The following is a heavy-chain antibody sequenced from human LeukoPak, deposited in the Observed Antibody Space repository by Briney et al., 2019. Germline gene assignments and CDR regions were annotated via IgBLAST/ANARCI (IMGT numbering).Heavy chain of an antibody. J-gene: IGHJ2*01. D-gene: IGHD3-22*01. V-gene: IGHV1-18*01. CDR2: ISAYNGNT. CDR3: ARDSSGYYFKSSWYFDL. CDR1: GYTFTNYG. Sequence: ASAKVSCKASGYTFTNYGISWVRQAPGQGLEWMGWISAYNGNTNYAQKLQGRVTMTRDTSISTAYMELSRLRSDDTAVYYCARDSSGYYFKSSWYFDLWGRGTLVTVSS.